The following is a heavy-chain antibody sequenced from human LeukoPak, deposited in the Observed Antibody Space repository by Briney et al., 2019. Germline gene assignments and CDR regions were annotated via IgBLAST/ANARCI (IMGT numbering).Heavy chain of an antibody. CDR1: GFTFSSYA. CDR2: ISGSGSST. D-gene: IGHD3-9*01. J-gene: IGHJ4*02. CDR3: ARNLTGRIVGTWADY. Sequence: GGSLRLSCAASGFTFSSYAMSWVRQAPGKGLEWVSAISGSGSSTYYAESVKGRFTISRDNSKNTLNLQMNSLRAEATAVDYFARNLTGRIVGTWADYWGQGTLVTVSS. V-gene: IGHV3-23*01.